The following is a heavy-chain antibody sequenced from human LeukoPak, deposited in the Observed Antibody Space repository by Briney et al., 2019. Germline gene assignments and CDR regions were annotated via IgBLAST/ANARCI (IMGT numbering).Heavy chain of an antibody. CDR3: ARGARARGGWYLASENPLYYFDY. D-gene: IGHD6-19*01. J-gene: IGHJ4*02. Sequence: GASVKVSCKASGYTFTGYYMHWVRQAPGQGLEWMGWINPNSGGTNYAQKFQGRVTMTRDTSISTAYMELSRLRSDDTAVYYCARGARARGGWYLASENPLYYFDYWGQGTLVTVSS. V-gene: IGHV1-2*02. CDR1: GYTFTGYY. CDR2: INPNSGGT.